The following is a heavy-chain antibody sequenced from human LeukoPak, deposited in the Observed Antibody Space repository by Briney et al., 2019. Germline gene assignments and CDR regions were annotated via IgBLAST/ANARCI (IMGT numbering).Heavy chain of an antibody. CDR2: ISSSSSTI. Sequence: GGSLRLSCAASGFTFSNAWMSWVRQAPGKGLEWVSYISSSSSTIYYADSVKGRFTISRDNAKNSLYLQMNSLRAEDTAVYYCARDYSSSSGEHAFDIWGQGTMVTVSS. D-gene: IGHD6-13*01. CDR3: ARDYSSSSGEHAFDI. CDR1: GFTFSNAW. V-gene: IGHV3-48*01. J-gene: IGHJ3*02.